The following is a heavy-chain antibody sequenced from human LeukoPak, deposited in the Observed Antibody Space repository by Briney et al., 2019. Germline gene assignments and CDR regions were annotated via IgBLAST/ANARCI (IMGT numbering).Heavy chain of an antibody. CDR2: ISYDGSNK. V-gene: IGHV3-30-3*01. J-gene: IGHJ4*02. D-gene: IGHD4-17*01. Sequence: GGSLRLSCAASGFTFSSYAMHWVRQAPGKGLEWVAVISYDGSNKYYADSVKGRFTISRDNSKNTLYLQMNSLRAEDTAVYYCAKDPHGDYAPHSDCWGQGTLVTVSS. CDR1: GFTFSSYA. CDR3: AKDPHGDYAPHSDC.